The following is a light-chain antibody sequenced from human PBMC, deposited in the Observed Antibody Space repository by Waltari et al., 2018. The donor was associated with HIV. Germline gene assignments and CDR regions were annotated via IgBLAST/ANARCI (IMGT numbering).Light chain of an antibody. J-gene: IGLJ2*01. Sequence: QSVLTQPPPVSAAPGQKVTISCSRNSSTAGTNGVSSYQQLPGKSPTLLIYDRNNRFPGVPDRFSASQSGTSATLGISGLQTGDEANYYCGTWDDKLGGGIFGGGTKLTVL. CDR2: DRN. CDR1: SSTAGTNG. CDR3: GTWDDKLGGGI. V-gene: IGLV1-51*01.